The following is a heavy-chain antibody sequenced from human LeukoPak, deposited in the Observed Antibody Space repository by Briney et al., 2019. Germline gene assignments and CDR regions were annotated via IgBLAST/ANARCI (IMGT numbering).Heavy chain of an antibody. V-gene: IGHV3-7*01. Sequence: PGGSLRLSCEGPGFTFTAYWMSRGRQGRGEGLWCGARIYQGGSVRHFVGSARGRFAISRDNARKSVFLQMDSLREADTGIYFCARDGCTSTTCTTLGGFNHWAQGTQVLVSS. CDR2: IYQGGSVR. CDR1: GFTFTAYW. D-gene: IGHD2-8*01. J-gene: IGHJ4*02. CDR3: ARDGCTSTTCTTLGGFNH.